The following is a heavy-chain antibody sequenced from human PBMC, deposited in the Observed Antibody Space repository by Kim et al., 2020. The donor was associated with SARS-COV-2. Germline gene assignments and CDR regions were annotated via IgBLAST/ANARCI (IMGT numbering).Heavy chain of an antibody. J-gene: IGHJ6*02. CDR1: GGSISSYY. CDR2: ISYSGST. V-gene: IGHV4-59*13. D-gene: IGHD3-16*01. CDR3: ARRGLEECPACVIQGCSYYYGMDV. Sequence: SETLSLTCTVSGGSISSYYWSWIRQPPGKGLEWIGYISYSGSTNYNPSLKSRVTISEDTSKNQFSLKLSSVTAADTAVYYCARRGLEECPACVIQGCSYYYGMDVWGQGTTVTVSS.